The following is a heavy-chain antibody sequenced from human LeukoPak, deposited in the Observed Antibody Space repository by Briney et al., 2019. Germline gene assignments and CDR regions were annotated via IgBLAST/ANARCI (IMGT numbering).Heavy chain of an antibody. CDR3: VITVTGGY. CDR1: GFTFSDHY. Sequence: PGGSLRLSCAASGFTFSDHYLGWVRQAPGKGLEWVGRIRNKAKSYTIDYAASVRGRFTISRDDSKNSLYLQMNSLKIEDTAVYYCVITVTGGYWGQGTLVTVSS. D-gene: IGHD4-17*01. V-gene: IGHV3-72*01. CDR2: IRNKAKSYTI. J-gene: IGHJ4*02.